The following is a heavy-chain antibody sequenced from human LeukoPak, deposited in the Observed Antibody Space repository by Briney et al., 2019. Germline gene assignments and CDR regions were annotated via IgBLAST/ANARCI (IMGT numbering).Heavy chain of an antibody. CDR1: GGSFSGYY. V-gene: IGHV4-34*01. Sequence: SETLSLTCAVYGGSFSGYYWSWIRQPLGKGLEWIGEINHSGSTNYNPSLKSRVTISVDTSKNQFSLKLSSVTAADTAVYCCARNRYYDFWSGYYGPIDYWGQGTLVTVSS. CDR3: ARNRYYDFWSGYYGPIDY. D-gene: IGHD3-3*01. CDR2: INHSGST. J-gene: IGHJ4*02.